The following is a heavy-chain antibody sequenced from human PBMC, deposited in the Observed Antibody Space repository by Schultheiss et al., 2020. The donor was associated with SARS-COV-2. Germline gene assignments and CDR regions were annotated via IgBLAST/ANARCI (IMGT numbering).Heavy chain of an antibody. CDR3: ARDGYSSSGLDY. Sequence: GGSLRLSCAASGFTFSSYGMHWVRQAPGKGLEWVSVIYSGGSTYYADSVKGRFTISRDNSKNTLYLQMNSLRAEDTAVYYCARDGYSSSGLDYWGQGTLVTVSS. CDR1: GFTFSSYG. V-gene: IGHV3-NL1*01. D-gene: IGHD6-13*01. J-gene: IGHJ4*02. CDR2: IYSGGST.